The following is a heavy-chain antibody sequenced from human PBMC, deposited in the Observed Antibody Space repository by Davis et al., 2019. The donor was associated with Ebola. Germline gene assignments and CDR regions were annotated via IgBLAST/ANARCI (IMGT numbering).Heavy chain of an antibody. CDR3: ASGTTVTTGFDN. Sequence: ASVKVSCKASGYTFTGYYMHWVRQAPGQGLEWMGRINPNSGGTNYAQRFQGRVTMTRDTSISTAYMELSRLTSDDTAVYYCASGTTVTTGFDNWGQGTLATVSS. CDR2: INPNSGGT. V-gene: IGHV1-2*06. D-gene: IGHD4-17*01. J-gene: IGHJ4*02. CDR1: GYTFTGYY.